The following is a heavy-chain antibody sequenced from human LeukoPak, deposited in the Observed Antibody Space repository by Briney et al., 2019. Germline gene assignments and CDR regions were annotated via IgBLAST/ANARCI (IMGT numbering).Heavy chain of an antibody. V-gene: IGHV1-3*03. CDR3: ARGVGSSWFDP. D-gene: IGHD6-13*01. J-gene: IGHJ5*02. CDR2: INTGNGNT. Sequence: ASVKVSCKAFGYTFTRNFMHWVRQAPGQRLEWMGWINTGNGNTKYSQEFQGRVTLTRDTSASTAYMELSSLRSEDMAVYYCARGVGSSWFDPWGQGTLVTVSS. CDR1: GYTFTRNF.